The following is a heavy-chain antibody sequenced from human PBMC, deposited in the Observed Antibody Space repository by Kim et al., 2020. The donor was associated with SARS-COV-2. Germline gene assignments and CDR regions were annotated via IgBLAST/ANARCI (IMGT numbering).Heavy chain of an antibody. Sequence: TPSLKSRVTIPVETSKNQFSLKLSSVTAADTAVYYCARGVDYGDQFDYWGQGTLVTVSS. D-gene: IGHD4-17*01. J-gene: IGHJ4*02. V-gene: IGHV4-39*01. CDR3: ARGVDYGDQFDY.